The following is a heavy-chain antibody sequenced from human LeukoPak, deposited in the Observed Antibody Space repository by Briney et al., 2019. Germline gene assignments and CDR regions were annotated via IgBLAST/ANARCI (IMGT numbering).Heavy chain of an antibody. CDR3: ARGSSYYDSRDTRSVV. CDR2: ISSSGSTI. V-gene: IGHV3-48*03. Sequence: PGGSLRLSCAASGFIFSSYEMNWVRQAPGKGLEWVSYISSSGSTIYYADSVKGRFTISRDNAKNSLYLQMNSLRAEDTAVYYCARGSSYYDSRDTRSVVWGQGTLVTVSS. D-gene: IGHD3-22*01. CDR1: GFIFSSYE. J-gene: IGHJ4*02.